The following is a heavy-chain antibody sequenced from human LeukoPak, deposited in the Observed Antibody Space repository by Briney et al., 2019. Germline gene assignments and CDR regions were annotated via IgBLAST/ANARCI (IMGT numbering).Heavy chain of an antibody. CDR3: ARWAGNSYYDFWSGYYLDY. V-gene: IGHV4-38-2*01. D-gene: IGHD3-3*01. CDR1: GYSISSGYY. Sequence: SETLSLTCAVSGYSISSGYYWGWIRQPPGKGLEWIGSIYHSGSTYYNPSLKSRVTISVDTSKNQFSLKLSSATAADTAVYYCARWAGNSYYDFWSGYYLDYWGQGTLVTVSS. J-gene: IGHJ4*02. CDR2: IYHSGST.